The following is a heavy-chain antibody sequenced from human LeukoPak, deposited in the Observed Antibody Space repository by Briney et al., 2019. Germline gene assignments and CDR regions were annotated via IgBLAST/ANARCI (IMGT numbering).Heavy chain of an antibody. CDR2: ISDSGGGT. Sequence: GGSLRLSCAASGFTFSSYAMSWVRQAPGKGLEWVSTISDSGGGTYFADSVKGRFPISRDNSENTLYLQMNSLRAEDTAIYYCAKAGGSGGMDVWGQGTTVTVSS. J-gene: IGHJ6*02. V-gene: IGHV3-23*01. D-gene: IGHD3-10*01. CDR3: AKAGGSGGMDV. CDR1: GFTFSSYA.